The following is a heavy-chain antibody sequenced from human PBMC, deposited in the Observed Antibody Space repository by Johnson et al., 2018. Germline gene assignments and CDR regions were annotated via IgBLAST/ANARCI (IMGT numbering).Heavy chain of an antibody. J-gene: IGHJ3*02. V-gene: IGHV3-23*04. Sequence: EVQLVESGGGLVQPGGSLRLSCAASGFTFSSYAMSWVRQAPGKGLEWVSALSGSGGSTYYADSVKGRFTISRDNSKNTLYLQMKRLRAEATAVYYCAKDVLLWFGEPGGFDIWGQGTMVTVSS. CDR2: LSGSGGST. D-gene: IGHD3-10*01. CDR3: AKDVLLWFGEPGGFDI. CDR1: GFTFSSYA.